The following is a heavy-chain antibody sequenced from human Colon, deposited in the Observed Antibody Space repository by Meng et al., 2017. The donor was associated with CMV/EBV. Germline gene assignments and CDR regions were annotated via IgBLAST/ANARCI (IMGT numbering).Heavy chain of an antibody. Sequence: QVPLAQSGTEVKKPGASVKVSCKTSGYTFTNFGISWVRQAPGQGLEWMAYISPYNGDTNYAQRFQGRVALTTDTSTSTVYMELGSLTSDDTAMYYCARELARGGYWGQGTLVTVSS. CDR1: GYTFTNFG. CDR2: ISPYNGDT. CDR3: ARELARGGY. J-gene: IGHJ4*02. V-gene: IGHV1-18*01.